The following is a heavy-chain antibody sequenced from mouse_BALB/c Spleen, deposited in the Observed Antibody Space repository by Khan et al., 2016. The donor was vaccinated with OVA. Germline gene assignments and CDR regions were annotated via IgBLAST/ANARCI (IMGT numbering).Heavy chain of an antibody. J-gene: IGHJ1*01. CDR1: GYTFTNYG. CDR3: ARGASYWYFDG. CDR2: INTYTGEP. V-gene: IGHV9-1*02. Sequence: QIQLVQSGPELKKPGETVKISCKASGYTFTNYGMNWVKQAPGKGLKWMGWINTYTGEPTYTDDFKGRFAFSLETSASPSYLQLNNLKNEDMATYGGARGASYWYFDGWGAGTTVTVSS.